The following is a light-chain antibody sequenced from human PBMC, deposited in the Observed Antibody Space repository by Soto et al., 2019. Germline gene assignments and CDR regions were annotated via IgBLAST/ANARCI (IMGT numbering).Light chain of an antibody. CDR1: QSVSTY. CDR2: GAS. V-gene: IGKV3-11*01. CDR3: HQRGTWPGT. J-gene: IGKJ1*01. Sequence: EIVLTQFPATLSLSPGERATLSCRASQSVSTYLAWYQQKPGQAPRLLIYGASNRATGIPARFSGSGSGTDFTLTIGSLEPEDSAVYYCHQRGTWPGTFGQGTKV.